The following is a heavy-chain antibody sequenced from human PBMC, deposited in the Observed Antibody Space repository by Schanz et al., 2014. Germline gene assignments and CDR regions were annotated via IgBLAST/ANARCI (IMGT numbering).Heavy chain of an antibody. D-gene: IGHD6-19*01. V-gene: IGHV3-66*03. J-gene: IGHJ3*02. Sequence: EVQLVESGGGLIHPGGSLRLSCAVSGFTVNTNYMTWVRQAPGKGLECVSILYIRSTYYADSVKGRFTISRDNSKNTVYLQMNSLRAEDTALYFCATDYSGGGCHSWGQGTMVTVSS. CDR1: GFTVNTNY. CDR2: LYIRST. CDR3: ATDYSGGGCHS.